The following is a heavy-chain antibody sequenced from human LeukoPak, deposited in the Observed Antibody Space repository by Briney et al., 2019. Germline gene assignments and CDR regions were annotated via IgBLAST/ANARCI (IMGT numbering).Heavy chain of an antibody. V-gene: IGHV1-8*01. J-gene: IGHJ4*02. CDR3: TRGRAAGD. Sequence: ASVNVSCKASGYTFTNNDINWVRQPTGQGIEWMGWVSPDSGDTGYAPNFRGRVTMTTDTSITTAYMELTSLTSEDTAIYYCTRGRAAGDWGQGTLVTVSS. CDR2: VSPDSGDT. D-gene: IGHD6-19*01. CDR1: GYTFTNND.